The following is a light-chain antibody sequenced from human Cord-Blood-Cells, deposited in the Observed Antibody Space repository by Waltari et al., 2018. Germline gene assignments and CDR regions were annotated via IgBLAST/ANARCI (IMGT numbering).Light chain of an antibody. CDR1: SSDVGSYNL. J-gene: IGLJ3*02. CDR3: CSYAGSSTWV. V-gene: IGLV2-23*01. CDR2: EGS. Sequence: QSALTQPASVSGSPGQSITISCTGTSSDVGSYNLVSWYQQHPGKAPNLMIYEGSKRPSGVSNRFSGSKSGNTASLTISGLQAEYEADYYCCSYAGSSTWVFGGGTKLTVL.